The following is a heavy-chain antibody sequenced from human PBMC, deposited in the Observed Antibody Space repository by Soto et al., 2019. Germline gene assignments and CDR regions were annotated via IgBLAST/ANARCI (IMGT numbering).Heavy chain of an antibody. J-gene: IGHJ4*02. V-gene: IGHV1-58*01. Sequence: SVKVSCKASGFTFTSSAVQWVRQARGQRLEWIGWIVVGSGNTNYAQKFQERVTITRDMSTSTAYMELSSLSSEDTAVYYCAADRGYYDSSAYFDYWCQGTLVTVSS. D-gene: IGHD3-22*01. CDR1: GFTFTSSA. CDR2: IVVGSGNT. CDR3: AADRGYYDSSAYFDY.